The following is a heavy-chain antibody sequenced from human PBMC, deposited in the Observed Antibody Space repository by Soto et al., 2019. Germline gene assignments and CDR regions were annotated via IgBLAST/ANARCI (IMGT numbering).Heavy chain of an antibody. CDR3: ARGDVDTAMVGAFDS. D-gene: IGHD5-18*01. J-gene: IGHJ3*02. CDR2: INPSGGST. V-gene: IGHV1-46*01. Sequence: ASVTVSCKASGYTFTSYYMHWVRQAPGQGLEWMGIINPSGGSTSYAQKFQGRVTMTRDTSTSTVYMVLSSLRSEDTAVYSCARGDVDTAMVGAFDSWGQGTTVTVSS. CDR1: GYTFTSYY.